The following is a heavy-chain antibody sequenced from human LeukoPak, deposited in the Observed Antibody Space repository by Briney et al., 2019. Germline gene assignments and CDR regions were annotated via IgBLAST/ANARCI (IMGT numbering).Heavy chain of an antibody. D-gene: IGHD3-10*01. CDR1: GGSIRSYY. CDR2: IYTSGST. CDR3: ARGSLITMVRGVIIGDVDWFDP. Sequence: PSETLSLTCTVSGGSIRSYYWSWTRLHAGKGMEWIGRIYTSGSTNYNPSLKSRVTMSVDTSKNQFSLKLSSVTAADTAVYYCARGSLITMVRGVIIGDVDWFDPWGQGTLVTDPS. V-gene: IGHV4-4*07. J-gene: IGHJ5*02.